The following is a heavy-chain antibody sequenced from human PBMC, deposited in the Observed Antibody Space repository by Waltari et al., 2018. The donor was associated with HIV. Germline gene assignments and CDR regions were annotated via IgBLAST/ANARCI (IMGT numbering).Heavy chain of an antibody. CDR1: GFSFSFFS. Sequence: LRLSCAPSGFSFSFFSMNWVRQAPGKGLEWVSSISSTSSNRFDADSVRGRFTISRDNAKNSLYLQMNSLKAEDTAVYYCARGGAGATAEDLFDPWGQGTLVTVSS. CDR2: ISSTSSNR. D-gene: IGHD1-26*01. V-gene: IGHV3-21*01. J-gene: IGHJ5*02. CDR3: ARGGAGATAEDLFDP.